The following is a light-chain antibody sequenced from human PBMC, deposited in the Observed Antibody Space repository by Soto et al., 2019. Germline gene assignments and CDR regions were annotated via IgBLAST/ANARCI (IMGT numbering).Light chain of an antibody. CDR1: SSNIGAGYD. J-gene: IGLJ1*01. Sequence: QSVLTQPPSVSGAPGQRVTISCTGSSSNIGAGYDVHWYQQLPGTAPKLLIYGNSNRPSGVPDRFSGSKSGTSASLAITGFQTEDEADYYCQYYDSSLNGRVFGTGTKLTVL. CDR2: GNS. V-gene: IGLV1-40*01. CDR3: QYYDSSLNGRV.